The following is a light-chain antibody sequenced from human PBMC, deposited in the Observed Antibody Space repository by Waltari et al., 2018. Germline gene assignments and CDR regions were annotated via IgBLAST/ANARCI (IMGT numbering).Light chain of an antibody. CDR3: QAWDSNVVI. V-gene: IGLV3-1*01. CDR2: KDS. Sequence: SYDLTQPPSVSVSPGQTASITCSGDKLGDKYAFWYQQKPGQSPGVVIYKDSQRPSGIPERFSGSNSGNTATLTISGAQALDEADYYCQAWDSNVVIFGGGTKLTVL. CDR1: KLGDKY. J-gene: IGLJ2*01.